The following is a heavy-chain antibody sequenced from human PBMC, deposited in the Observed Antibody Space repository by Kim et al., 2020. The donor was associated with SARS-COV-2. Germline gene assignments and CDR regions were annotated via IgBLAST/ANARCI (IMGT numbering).Heavy chain of an antibody. D-gene: IGHD6-13*01. J-gene: IGHJ4*02. CDR2: IKQDGSEK. CDR3: AREAFRHGQYSSSWYLDY. Sequence: GGSLRLSCAASGFTFSSYWMSWVRQAPGKGLEWVANIKQDGSEKYYVDSVKGRFTISRDNTKNSLYLQMNSLRAEDTAVYYCAREAFRHGQYSSSWYLDYWGQGTLVTVSS. CDR1: GFTFSSYW. V-gene: IGHV3-7*01.